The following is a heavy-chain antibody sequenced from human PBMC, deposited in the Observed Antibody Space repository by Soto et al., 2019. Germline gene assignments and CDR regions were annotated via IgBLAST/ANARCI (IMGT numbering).Heavy chain of an antibody. V-gene: IGHV1-18*01. CDR1: GYSFTSHG. Sequence: QVQLVQSGAEVKKPGASVKVSCKASGYSFTSHGISWVRQAPGQVLEWMGWVSGNSGDTNYAQKLQGRVTVTTDTCTRTGYRELRRRSSEDTAVYYCARMVRGSNIDYSQYIDVWGKGPRSPSP. J-gene: IGHJ6*03. D-gene: IGHD3-10*01. CDR3: ARMVRGSNIDYSQYIDV. CDR2: VSGNSGDT.